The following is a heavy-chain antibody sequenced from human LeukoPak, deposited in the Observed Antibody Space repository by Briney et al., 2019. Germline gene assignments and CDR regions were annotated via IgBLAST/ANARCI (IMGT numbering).Heavy chain of an antibody. Sequence: PGGSLRLSCTVSGFTISSNSMSWVRQAPGKGLEWVSFIYSSVTHYSDSVKGRFTISRDNSQNTVSLQLNNLRIEDTALYYCAKTSLSDPSGHYYYMDVWGKGTTVTVSS. CDR2: IYSSVT. J-gene: IGHJ6*03. CDR3: AKTSLSDPSGHYYYMDV. V-gene: IGHV3-66*03. CDR1: GFTISSNS. D-gene: IGHD3-3*01.